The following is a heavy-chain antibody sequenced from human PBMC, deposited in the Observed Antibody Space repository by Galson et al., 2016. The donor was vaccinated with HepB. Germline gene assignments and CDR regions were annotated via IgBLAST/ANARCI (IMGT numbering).Heavy chain of an antibody. CDR2: TYYRSKWYT. D-gene: IGHD3-22*01. Sequence: CAISGDSVSSNSAAWNWIRQSPSRGLEWLGRTYYRSKWYTDYAASVRSRITFIPDTSKNQFSLQLNSVTPEDTAVYYCARRPIAYYDSSGYYRPDSYYFDYWGQGTLVTVSS. CDR1: GDSVSSNSAA. CDR3: ARRPIAYYDSSGYYRPDSYYFDY. V-gene: IGHV6-1*01. J-gene: IGHJ4*02.